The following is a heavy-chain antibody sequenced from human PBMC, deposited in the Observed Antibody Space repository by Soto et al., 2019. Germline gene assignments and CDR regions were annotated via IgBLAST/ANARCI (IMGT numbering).Heavy chain of an antibody. J-gene: IGHJ6*03. Sequence: EVQLVESGGGLVKPGGSLRLSCAPSGFTFSSYSMNWVRQAPGKGLEWVSSISSRSSYIYYADSVKGRFTISRDNAKNSLYQQMNSLRAEDTAVYYCASSMCSGGSCFSGYYYMDVWGKGTTVTVSS. V-gene: IGHV3-21*01. CDR1: GFTFSSYS. D-gene: IGHD2-15*01. CDR2: ISSRSSYI. CDR3: ASSMCSGGSCFSGYYYMDV.